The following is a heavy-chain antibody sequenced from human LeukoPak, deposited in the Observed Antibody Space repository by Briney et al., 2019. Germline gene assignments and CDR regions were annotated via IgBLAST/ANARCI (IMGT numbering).Heavy chain of an antibody. D-gene: IGHD3-10*01. CDR2: IYHSGST. J-gene: IGHJ5*02. Sequence: SETLSLTCAVSGGSISSSNWWSRVRQPPGKGLEWIGEIYHSGSTNYNPSLKSRVTISVDKPKNQFSLKLSSVTAADTAVYYCASRTYYYGSGSYYNPNWFDPWGQGTLVTVSS. CDR3: ASRTYYYGSGSYYNPNWFDP. V-gene: IGHV4-4*02. CDR1: GGSISSSNW.